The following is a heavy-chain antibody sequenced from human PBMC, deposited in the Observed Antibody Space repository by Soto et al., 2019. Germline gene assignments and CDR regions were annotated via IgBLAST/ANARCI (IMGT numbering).Heavy chain of an antibody. D-gene: IGHD2-8*01. Sequence: SVKVSCKASGGTFSSYAISWVRQAPGQGLEWMGGIIPIFGTANYAQKFQGRVTMTRDTSISTAYMELSRLRSDDTAVYYCARGWCTNGVCYTYFDYWGQGTLVTVSS. V-gene: IGHV1-69*05. J-gene: IGHJ4*02. CDR3: ARGWCTNGVCYTYFDY. CDR2: IIPIFGTA. CDR1: GGTFSSYA.